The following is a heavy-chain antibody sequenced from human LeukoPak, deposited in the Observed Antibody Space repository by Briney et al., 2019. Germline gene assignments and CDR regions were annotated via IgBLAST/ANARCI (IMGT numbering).Heavy chain of an antibody. CDR1: GGTFISYA. CDR2: IIPIFGTA. CDR3: SQYSGYDFHYGMDV. J-gene: IGHJ6*02. Sequence: ASVKVSCKASGGTFISYAISWVRQAPGHGLEWMGGIIPIFGTANYAQKFQGRVTITADESTSTAYMELSSLRSEDTAVYYCSQYSGYDFHYGMDVWGQGTTVTVSS. V-gene: IGHV1-69*13. D-gene: IGHD5-12*01.